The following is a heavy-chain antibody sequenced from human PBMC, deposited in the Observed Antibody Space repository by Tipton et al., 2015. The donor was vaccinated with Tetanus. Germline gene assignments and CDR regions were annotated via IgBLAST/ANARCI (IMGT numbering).Heavy chain of an antibody. Sequence: TLSLTCTVSGASFSSGDYYWSWIRKPPGKDLEWIGYIYQTGTTYYNPSLKGRVTISMDRSNTQFSLRLDSLTAADTAVYNCARAAGFLGLTHDFWGRGTLVSVSS. CDR1: GASFSSGDYY. J-gene: IGHJ4*01. CDR3: ARAAGFLGLTHDF. CDR2: IYQTGTT. V-gene: IGHV4-30-4*01. D-gene: IGHD2/OR15-2a*01.